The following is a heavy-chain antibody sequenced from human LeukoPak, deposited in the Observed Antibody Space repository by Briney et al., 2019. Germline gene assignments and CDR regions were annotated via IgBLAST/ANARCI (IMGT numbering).Heavy chain of an antibody. V-gene: IGHV5-51*01. CDR3: ARRNYYDSRGYYCDY. D-gene: IGHD3-22*01. CDR1: GYSFTNYW. J-gene: IGHJ4*02. Sequence: GESLKISCKVSGYSFTNYWIVWVRQMPGKGLEWMGIIYPGDSDTRYSPSFQGQVTFSADKSITTAYLQWSSLKASDTAMCYCARRNYYDSRGYYCDYWGQGTLVTVSS. CDR2: IYPGDSDT.